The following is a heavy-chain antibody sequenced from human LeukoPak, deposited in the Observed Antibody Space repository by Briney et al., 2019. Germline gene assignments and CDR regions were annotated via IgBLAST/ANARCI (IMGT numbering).Heavy chain of an antibody. D-gene: IGHD3-10*01. CDR3: ASGVYYLDY. J-gene: IGHJ4*02. V-gene: IGHV3-7*01. Sequence: GGSLRLSCAASGFTFSSFWMSWVRQAPGKGLEWVANIKEDGSQRYYVNSVKGRFTISRDNAKNSLFLQMNSLRAEDTAIYYCASGVYYLDYWGQGTLVTVSS. CDR1: GFTFSSFW. CDR2: IKEDGSQR.